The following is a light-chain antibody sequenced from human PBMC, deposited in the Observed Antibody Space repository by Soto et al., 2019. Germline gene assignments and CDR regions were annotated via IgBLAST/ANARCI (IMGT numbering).Light chain of an antibody. V-gene: IGKV3-20*01. CDR3: QQYNNWPPALT. J-gene: IGKJ4*01. Sequence: EIVLTQSPGTLSLSPGDRATLSCRASQSVISDYLAWYQQKPGQAPRLLIYGASGRATGIPDRFSGSGSGTDFTLTISRLEPEDFAVYYCQQYNNWPPALTFGGGTKVEIK. CDR1: QSVISDY. CDR2: GAS.